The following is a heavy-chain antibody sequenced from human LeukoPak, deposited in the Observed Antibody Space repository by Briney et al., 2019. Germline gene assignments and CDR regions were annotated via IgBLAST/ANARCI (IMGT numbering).Heavy chain of an antibody. Sequence: EASQTLSLTCTVSGASINSGGYYWSWIRQHPGKGLEWIGYIYYSGSTYYTPSLKSPVTISVDTSKNQFSLKLSSVTAADTAVYYCASLFRFWGMDIWGQGTTVTVSS. CDR1: GASINSGGYY. CDR3: ASLFRFWGMDI. CDR2: IYYSGST. V-gene: IGHV4-31*01. J-gene: IGHJ6*02. D-gene: IGHD3-3*01.